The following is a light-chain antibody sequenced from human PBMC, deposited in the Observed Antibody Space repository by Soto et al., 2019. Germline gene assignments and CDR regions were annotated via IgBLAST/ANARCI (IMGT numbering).Light chain of an antibody. V-gene: IGLV2-8*01. CDR3: SSYAGRDIWV. CDR2: EVT. Sequence: QSALTQPPSASGSRGQSVTISCTGTSVDINYVSWFQQHPGKAPKLIICEVTKRPSGVPDRFSGSKSGNTASLTVSGLQDDDEADYYCSSYAGRDIWVFGGGTKVTV. J-gene: IGLJ3*02. CDR1: SVDINY.